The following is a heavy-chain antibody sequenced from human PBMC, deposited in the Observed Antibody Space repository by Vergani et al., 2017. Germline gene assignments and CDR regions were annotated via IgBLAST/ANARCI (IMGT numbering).Heavy chain of an antibody. Sequence: QVQLVESGGGLVKPGGSLRLSCAASGFTFSDYYMSWIRQAPGKGLEWVSYISSSSSYTNYADSVKGRFTISRDNAKNSLYLQMNSLRAEDTAVYYCARRSAGGQRQFWSGYYGPDYYYYYYMDVWGKGTTVTVSS. D-gene: IGHD3-3*02. V-gene: IGHV3-11*06. CDR3: ARRSAGGQRQFWSGYYGPDYYYYYYMDV. CDR1: GFTFSDYY. J-gene: IGHJ6*03. CDR2: ISSSSSYT.